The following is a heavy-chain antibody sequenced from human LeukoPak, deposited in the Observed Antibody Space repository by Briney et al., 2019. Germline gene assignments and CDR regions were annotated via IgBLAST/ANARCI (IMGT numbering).Heavy chain of an antibody. J-gene: IGHJ4*02. CDR1: GFTFDDYA. CDR2: ISWNSGSI. Sequence: GGSLRLSCAASGFTFDDYAMHWVRQAPGKGLEWVSGISWNSGSIGYADSVKGRFTISRDNSKNTLYLDMNSLRAGDMAVYYCARERDDYDDPGPLDYWGQGTLVTVSS. D-gene: IGHD4-17*01. CDR3: ARERDDYDDPGPLDY. V-gene: IGHV3-9*03.